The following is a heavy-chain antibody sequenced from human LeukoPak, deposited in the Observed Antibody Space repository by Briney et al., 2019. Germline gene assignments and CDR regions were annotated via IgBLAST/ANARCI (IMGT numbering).Heavy chain of an antibody. CDR1: SGSFSGYY. CDR2: VYYSGTT. J-gene: IGHJ4*02. V-gene: IGHV4-59*01. Sequence: SETLSLTCAVYSGSFSGYYWSWIRQPPGKGLEWIAYVYYSGTTNYNPSLKSRVSMSVDTSKTQFSLKLSSVTAADTAVYYCARTRYYYNSRSYGAPYYFDYWGQGTLVTVSS. CDR3: ARTRYYYNSRSYGAPYYFDY. D-gene: IGHD3-10*01.